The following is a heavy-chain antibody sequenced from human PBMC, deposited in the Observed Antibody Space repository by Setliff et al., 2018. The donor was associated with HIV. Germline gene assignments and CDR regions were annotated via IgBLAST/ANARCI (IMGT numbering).Heavy chain of an antibody. CDR2: VYTTGSA. V-gene: IGHV4-61*09. Sequence: SETLSLTCTVSGASFIRSRYYWSWIRQPAGKGLEWIGHVYTTGSASYNPSLESRVTILEALSKNQFSLNLDSVTAADTAVSFCARALAGGSGWNYFDLWGPGTLVTVSS. CDR3: ARALAGGSGWNYFDL. J-gene: IGHJ4*02. CDR1: GASFIRSRYY. D-gene: IGHD6-19*01.